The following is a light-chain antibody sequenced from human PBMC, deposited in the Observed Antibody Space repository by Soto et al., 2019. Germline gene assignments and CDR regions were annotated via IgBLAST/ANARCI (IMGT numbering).Light chain of an antibody. J-gene: IGKJ1*01. V-gene: IGKV1-39*01. CDR2: AAS. CDR3: QQSHSTAWT. Sequence: DIQMTQSPSSLSASVGDRVTITCRASQTITNYLNWYQQKPGKAPKLLIYAASTLQSGAPSRFSGSGSGTDVTLTISSLQPEDFETYYCQQSHSTAWTVGQGTKVDIK. CDR1: QTITNY.